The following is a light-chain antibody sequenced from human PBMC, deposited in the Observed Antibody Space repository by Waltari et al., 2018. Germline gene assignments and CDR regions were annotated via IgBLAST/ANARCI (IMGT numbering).Light chain of an antibody. V-gene: IGKV3-11*01. CDR1: QSVSSN. CDR3: QQRSTWPLT. J-gene: IGKJ4*01. CDR2: DVS. Sequence: EIVLTHSPVTLSLSPGQRATLSCRTSQSVSSNLAWYPDKPGQTPRLLSYDVSNRATGLPARFSGSGSGTDFTFTISSLEPEDFAVYYCQQRSTWPLTFGGGTKVEIK.